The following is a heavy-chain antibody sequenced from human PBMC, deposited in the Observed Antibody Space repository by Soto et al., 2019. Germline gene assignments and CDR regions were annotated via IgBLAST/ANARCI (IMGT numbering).Heavy chain of an antibody. Sequence: GASVKVSCKASGYTFTSYGISWVRQAPGQGLEWMGWISAYNGNTNYAQKLQGRVTMTTDTSTSTAYMELRSLRSDDTAVYYCARDIFPPRIAAAGSDYWGQGTLVTVSS. CDR2: ISAYNGNT. J-gene: IGHJ4*02. V-gene: IGHV1-18*01. D-gene: IGHD6-13*01. CDR3: ARDIFPPRIAAAGSDY. CDR1: GYTFTSYG.